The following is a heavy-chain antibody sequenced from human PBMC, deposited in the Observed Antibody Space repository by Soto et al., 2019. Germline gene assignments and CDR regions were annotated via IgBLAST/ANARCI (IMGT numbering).Heavy chain of an antibody. J-gene: IGHJ5*02. Sequence: QVQLQQWGAGLLKPSETLSLTCAVYGGSFSGYYWSWIRQPPGKGLEWIGEINHSGSTNYNPSLKSPVTISVDTSKNQFSLKLSSVTAADTAVYYCARSRVVVVPAAMKKGGWFDPWGQGTLVTVSS. D-gene: IGHD2-2*01. CDR1: GGSFSGYY. CDR2: INHSGST. V-gene: IGHV4-34*01. CDR3: ARSRVVVVPAAMKKGGWFDP.